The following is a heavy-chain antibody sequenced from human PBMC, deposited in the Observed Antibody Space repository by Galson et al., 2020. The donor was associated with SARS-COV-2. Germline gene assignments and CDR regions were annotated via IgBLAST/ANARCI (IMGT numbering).Heavy chain of an antibody. V-gene: IGHV2-5*02. CDR2: IYWDDDE. CDR1: GFSLSSSGVG. CDR3: AHVLYFESSGYWGFDY. J-gene: IGHJ4*02. Sequence: SGPTLVKPTQTLTLTCTFSGFSLSSSGVGVGWIRQPPGKALEWLALIYWDDDEHYSPSLKSRLTITKATSKNQVVLTMTNMDPVDTGTYFFAHVLYFESSGYWGFDYWGQGTRVIVSS. D-gene: IGHD3-22*01.